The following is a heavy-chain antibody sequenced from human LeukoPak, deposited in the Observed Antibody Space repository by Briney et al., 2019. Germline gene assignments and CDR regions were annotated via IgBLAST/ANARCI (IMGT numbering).Heavy chain of an antibody. D-gene: IGHD1-14*01. CDR3: ARDPAIEPRLVPDFDY. Sequence: GGSLRLSCAASGFTFSNYGVNWVRQSPGKGLEWVSSISSSSSYIYYADSVKGRFTISRDNAKNSLYLQMNSLRAEDTAVYYCARDPAIEPRLVPDFDYWGQGTLVTVSS. J-gene: IGHJ4*02. CDR1: GFTFSNYG. V-gene: IGHV3-21*01. CDR2: ISSSSSYI.